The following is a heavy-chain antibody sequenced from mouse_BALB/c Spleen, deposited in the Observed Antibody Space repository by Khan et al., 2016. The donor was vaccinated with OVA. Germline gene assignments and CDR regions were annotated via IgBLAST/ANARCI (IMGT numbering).Heavy chain of an antibody. CDR1: GFTFSDYY. V-gene: IGHV5-4*02. J-gene: IGHJ3*01. D-gene: IGHD2-13*01. CDR2: ISDGGSYT. CDR3: ARGDYGDAFAY. Sequence: EGELVESGGGLVKPGGSLKLSCVASGFTFSDYYMYWVRQTPEKRLEWVATISDGGSYTYYPDSLKGRFTISRDDAKNNLYLQMSSLKADDTAMDSCARGDYGDAFAYWGQGTLVTVSA.